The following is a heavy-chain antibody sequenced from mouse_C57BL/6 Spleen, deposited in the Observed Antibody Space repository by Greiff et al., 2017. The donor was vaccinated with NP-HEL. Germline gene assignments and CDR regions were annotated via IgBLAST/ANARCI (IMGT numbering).Heavy chain of an antibody. Sequence: EVQLQQSVAELVRPGASVKLSCTASGFNITTTYMQWVKQNPEQGLEWIGRIDPANDNTKYAPKFQGKATITADISSNTAYLQLSGLTSEDSAISSGALYSCGISAAWFADWGQGTPVTVSA. D-gene: IGHD1-1*01. CDR1: GFNITTTY. CDR3: ALYSCGISAAWFAD. V-gene: IGHV14-3*01. CDR2: IDPANDNT. J-gene: IGHJ3*01.